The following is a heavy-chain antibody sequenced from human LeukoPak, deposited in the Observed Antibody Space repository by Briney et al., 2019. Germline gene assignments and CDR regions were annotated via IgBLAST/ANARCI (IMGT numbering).Heavy chain of an antibody. J-gene: IGHJ4*02. V-gene: IGHV3-30-3*01. CDR2: ISYDGSNK. CDR3: AKDGNRLLWGPFDY. D-gene: IGHD2-2*01. CDR1: GFTFSSYA. Sequence: GRSLRLSCAASGFTFSSYAMHWVRQAPGKGLEWVAVISYDGSNKYYADSVKGRFTISRDNSKNTLYLQMNSLRAEDTAVYYCAKDGNRLLWGPFDYWGQGTLVTVSS.